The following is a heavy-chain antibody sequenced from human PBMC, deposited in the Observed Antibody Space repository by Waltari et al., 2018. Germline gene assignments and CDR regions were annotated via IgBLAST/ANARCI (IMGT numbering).Heavy chain of an antibody. D-gene: IGHD3-22*01. Sequence: EVQLVESGGGLVQPGGSLRLSCAASGFTFSSYWMSWVRQAPGKGLEWVANIKQDGSEKYYVDSVKGRFTISRDNAKNSLYLQMNSLRAEDTAVYYCARTYYYDSSGRYAFDIWGQGTMVTVSS. V-gene: IGHV3-7*03. CDR1: GFTFSSYW. J-gene: IGHJ3*02. CDR3: ARTYYYDSSGRYAFDI. CDR2: IKQDGSEK.